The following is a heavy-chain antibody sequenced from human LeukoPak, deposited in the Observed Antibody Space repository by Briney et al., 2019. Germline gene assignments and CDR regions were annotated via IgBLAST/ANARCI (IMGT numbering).Heavy chain of an antibody. CDR1: GGSISSYY. CDR2: IYYSGST. Sequence: SETLSLTCTVSGGSISSYYWSWIRQPPGKGLEWIGYIYYSGSTSYNPSLKSRVTISVDTSKNQFSLKLSSVTAADTAVYYCARRRNWGSFDLWGRGTLVTVSS. D-gene: IGHD7-27*01. J-gene: IGHJ2*01. CDR3: ARRRNWGSFDL. V-gene: IGHV4-59*01.